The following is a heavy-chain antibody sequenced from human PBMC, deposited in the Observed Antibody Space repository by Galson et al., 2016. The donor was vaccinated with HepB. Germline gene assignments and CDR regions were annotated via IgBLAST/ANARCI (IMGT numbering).Heavy chain of an antibody. V-gene: IGHV1-69*06. Sequence: SVKVSFKASGGTFSSYAISWVRQAPGQGLEWMGGINPVFGAANYAQKFQGRVTITADKSTSTAYMELSSLRSEDTAVYYCASALTGTTFNYYYYTDVWGKGTTVSVSS. CDR3: ASALTGTTFNYYYYTDV. CDR1: GGTFSSYA. D-gene: IGHD1-7*01. CDR2: INPVFGAA. J-gene: IGHJ6*03.